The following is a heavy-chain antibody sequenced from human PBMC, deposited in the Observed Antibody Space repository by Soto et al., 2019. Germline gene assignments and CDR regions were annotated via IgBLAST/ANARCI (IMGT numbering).Heavy chain of an antibody. J-gene: IGHJ4*02. D-gene: IGHD3-3*01. CDR2: VYPGNSDT. V-gene: IGHV5-51*01. CDR1: GYSFTTNW. CDR3: ARQIGDFGYDLSH. Sequence: EMQLVQSGAEMKKPGESLKISCKGSGYSFTTNWIGWVRQRPGKGLEWMAIVYPGNSDTRYNPSFQGQVTISADKSINTAYLQWSCLKASDTAMYYCARQIGDFGYDLSHWGQGTLVTVSS.